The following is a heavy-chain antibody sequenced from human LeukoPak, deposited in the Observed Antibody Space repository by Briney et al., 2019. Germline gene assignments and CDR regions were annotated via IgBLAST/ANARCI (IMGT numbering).Heavy chain of an antibody. J-gene: IGHJ4*02. CDR1: GGSISSSSSY. D-gene: IGHD3-22*01. V-gene: IGHV4-39*07. CDR2: IYYSGHT. Sequence: SETLSLTCTVSGGSISSSSSYWGWIRQPPGKGLEWIAIIYYSGHTNYNPSLKSRVTISVDTSKNQFSLQLSSVTAADTAVYYCARSLSSGYYYFDYWGQGTLVTVSS. CDR3: ARSLSSGYYYFDY.